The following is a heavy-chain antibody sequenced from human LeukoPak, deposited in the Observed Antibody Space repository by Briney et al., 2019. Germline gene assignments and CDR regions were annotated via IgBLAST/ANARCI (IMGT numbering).Heavy chain of an antibody. Sequence: GGSLRLSCAASGFIFSTYSMNWVRQAPGKGLEWVSYISSSGSTIYYADSVKGRFTISRDNAKNSLYLQMNSLRAEDTAVYYCAELGITMIGGVWGKGTTVTISS. J-gene: IGHJ6*04. D-gene: IGHD3-10*02. V-gene: IGHV3-48*04. CDR2: ISSSGSTI. CDR1: GFIFSTYS. CDR3: AELGITMIGGV.